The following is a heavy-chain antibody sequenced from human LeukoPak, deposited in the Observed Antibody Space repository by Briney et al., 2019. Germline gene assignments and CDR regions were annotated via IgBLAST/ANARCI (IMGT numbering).Heavy chain of an antibody. CDR3: ARGDYYYGSGSYYNPPSYYYYGMDV. CDR1: GGSISSYY. D-gene: IGHD3-10*01. V-gene: IGHV4-59*08. CDR2: IYYSGST. Sequence: PSETLSLTCTVSGGSISSYYWSWIRQPPGKGLEWIGYIYYSGSTNYNPSLKSRVTISVDTSKNQFSLKLSSVTAADTAVYYCARGDYYYGSGSYYNPPSYYYYGMDVWGQGTTVTVSS. J-gene: IGHJ6*02.